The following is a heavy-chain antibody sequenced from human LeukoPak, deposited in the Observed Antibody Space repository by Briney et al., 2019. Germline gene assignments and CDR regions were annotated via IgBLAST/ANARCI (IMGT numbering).Heavy chain of an antibody. CDR3: AREYFIQYYYGSGSYSQYPPDY. D-gene: IGHD3-10*01. CDR2: ISYDGSNK. J-gene: IGHJ4*02. V-gene: IGHV3-30*03. Sequence: GGSLRLSCAASGFTFSSYGMHWVRQAPGKGLEWVAVISYDGSNKYYADSVKGRFTISRGNSKNTLYLQMNSLRAEDTAVYYCAREYFIQYYYGSGSYSQYPPDYWGQGTPVTVSS. CDR1: GFTFSSYG.